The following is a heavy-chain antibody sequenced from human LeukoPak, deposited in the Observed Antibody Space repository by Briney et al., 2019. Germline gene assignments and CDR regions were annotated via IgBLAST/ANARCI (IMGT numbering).Heavy chain of an antibody. V-gene: IGHV3-7*04. CDR2: IKQDGSEK. D-gene: IGHD3-3*01. Sequence: PGGSLRLSCAASGFTFSSYWMSWVRQAPGKGLEWVANIKQDGSEKYYVDSVKGRFTISRDSAKNSLYLQMNSLRAEDTAVYYCARGYDFWSGIWDYWGQGTLVTVSS. CDR3: ARGYDFWSGIWDY. J-gene: IGHJ4*02. CDR1: GFTFSSYW.